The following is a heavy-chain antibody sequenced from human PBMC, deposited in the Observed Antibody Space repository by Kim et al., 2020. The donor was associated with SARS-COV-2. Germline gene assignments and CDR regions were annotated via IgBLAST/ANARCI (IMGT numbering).Heavy chain of an antibody. Sequence: DSVTGRVTVSRDNSKNTRYLQISSLRAEDTAIYYCANPRQPDYWGQGTLVTVSS. D-gene: IGHD6-13*01. CDR3: ANPRQPDY. V-gene: IGHV3-23*01. J-gene: IGHJ4*02.